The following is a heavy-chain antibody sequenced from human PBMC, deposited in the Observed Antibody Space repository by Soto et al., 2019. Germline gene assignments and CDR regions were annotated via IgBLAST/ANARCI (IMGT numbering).Heavy chain of an antibody. CDR3: ARGVDAGVDV. V-gene: IGHV1-8*01. J-gene: IGHJ6*02. Sequence: QVQLVQSGAEVTKPGASVKVSCKASGYTFTSYDINWVRQATGQGLEWMGWMSPNSGATGYAQKFQGRVTMTRATSLSTAYMELSNLRSDDTAIYYCARGVDAGVDVWGQGTTVTVSS. CDR1: GYTFTSYD. CDR2: MSPNSGAT. D-gene: IGHD1-1*01.